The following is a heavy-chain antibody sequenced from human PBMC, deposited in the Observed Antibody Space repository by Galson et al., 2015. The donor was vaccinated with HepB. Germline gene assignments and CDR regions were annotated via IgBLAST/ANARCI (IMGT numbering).Heavy chain of an antibody. CDR2: INHSGCT. V-gene: IGHV4-34*01. Sequence: LSLTCSVYGGSFSGYYWSWIRQPPGKGLEWVGEINHSGCTNYNPSLKSRVTISVDTSKNQFSLKLSSVTAADTAVYYCARGRSVVVPAAINWFDPWGQGTLVTVSS. J-gene: IGHJ5*02. CDR1: GGSFSGYY. D-gene: IGHD2-2*01. CDR3: ARGRSVVVPAAINWFDP.